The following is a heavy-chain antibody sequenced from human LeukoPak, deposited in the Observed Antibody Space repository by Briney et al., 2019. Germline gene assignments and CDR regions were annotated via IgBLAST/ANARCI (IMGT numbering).Heavy chain of an antibody. CDR3: ARGTDTAMVRTFDY. D-gene: IGHD5-18*01. CDR2: IYYSGST. CDR1: GGSISSYY. Sequence: SETLSLTCTVSGGSISSYYWSWIRQPPGKGLEWIGYIYYSGSTNYNSSLKSRVTISVDTSKNQFSLKLSSVTAADTAVYYCARGTDTAMVRTFDYWGQGTLVTVSS. V-gene: IGHV4-59*01. J-gene: IGHJ4*02.